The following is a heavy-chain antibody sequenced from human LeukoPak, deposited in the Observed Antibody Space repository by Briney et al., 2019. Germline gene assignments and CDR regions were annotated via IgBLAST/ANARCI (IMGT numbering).Heavy chain of an antibody. V-gene: IGHV4-38-2*01. CDR1: GYSITSGYY. CDR2: SFRRGST. J-gene: IGHJ5*02. D-gene: IGHD3-10*01. CDR3: ARSYYYNSGSPFDP. Sequence: SETLSLTCVVSGYSITSGYYWGWVRQPPGRGLEWIGRSFRRGSTYYNPSLKSRVTIPLDTSKNQFSLKLNSVTAADTAVYYCARSYYYNSGSPFDPWGQGTLVTVSS.